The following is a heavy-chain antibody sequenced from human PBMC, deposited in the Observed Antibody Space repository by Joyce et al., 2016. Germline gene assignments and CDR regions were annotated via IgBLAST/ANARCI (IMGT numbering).Heavy chain of an antibody. Sequence: EVQLVESGGGLVQPGGSLRLSCVRSGFTFRKYYMGWIRQAPGKGTEWVDNIKADGSEKSYVGSVEGRFTISRDNAKNSLYLQINGLRAEDTAVYYCAREYFWRYDYWGQGTLVTVSS. V-gene: IGHV3-7*01. J-gene: IGHJ4*02. D-gene: IGHD3-3*01. CDR2: IKADGSEK. CDR3: AREYFWRYDY. CDR1: GFTFRKYY.